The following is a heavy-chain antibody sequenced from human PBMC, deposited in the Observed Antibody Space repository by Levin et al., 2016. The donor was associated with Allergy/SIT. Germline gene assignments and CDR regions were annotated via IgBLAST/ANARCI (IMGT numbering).Heavy chain of an antibody. J-gene: IGHJ4*02. CDR3: ARDLDAFGVVTPFDY. Sequence: LSLTCAASGFTFSDYYMSWIRQAPGKGLEWVSYISSSSSYTNYADSVKGRFTISRDNAKNSLYLQMNSLRAEDTAVYYCARDLDAFGVVTPFDYWGQGTLVTVSS. CDR2: ISSSSSYT. D-gene: IGHD3-3*01. CDR1: GFTFSDYY. V-gene: IGHV3-11*05.